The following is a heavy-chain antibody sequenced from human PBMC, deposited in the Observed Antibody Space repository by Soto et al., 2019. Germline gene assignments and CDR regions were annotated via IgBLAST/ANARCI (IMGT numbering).Heavy chain of an antibody. CDR3: ATSVNSAMAFDY. D-gene: IGHD5-18*01. CDR2: INPNGGIT. V-gene: IGHV1-46*01. J-gene: IGHJ4*02. Sequence: QVQLVQSGAEMKKPGTSVMVSCKASGYTFTTYYIHWVRQAPGQGLEWMGIINPNGGITTYAQKFRAGFSMTRDTSTSTVYLELSSLRSEDSAVYYCATSVNSAMAFDYWGQGTLVTVSS. CDR1: GYTFTTYY.